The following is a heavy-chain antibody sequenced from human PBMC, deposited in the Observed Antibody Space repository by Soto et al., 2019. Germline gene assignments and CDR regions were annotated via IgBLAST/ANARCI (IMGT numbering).Heavy chain of an antibody. Sequence: QVQLVQSGAEVKKPGSSVKVSCKASGGTFSSYAISWVRQAPGQGLEWMGGIIPIFGTANYAQKFQGRVTITADESTSTAYMELSSLRYEETAVYYCARDLGYDYVWGSRYPLDYWGQGTLVTVSS. CDR2: IIPIFGTA. D-gene: IGHD3-16*01. CDR1: GGTFSSYA. V-gene: IGHV1-69*01. J-gene: IGHJ4*02. CDR3: ARDLGYDYVWGSRYPLDY.